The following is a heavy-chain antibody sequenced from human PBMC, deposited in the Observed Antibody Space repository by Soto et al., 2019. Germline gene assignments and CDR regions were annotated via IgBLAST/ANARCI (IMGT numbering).Heavy chain of an antibody. D-gene: IGHD3-22*01. Sequence: SETLSLTCTVSGVSVSSGGFYWSWIRQPPGQALEWIGYIYYSGTTKYNPSLRSRVTISVDTSANQFSLKLSSMTAADTAVYYCARHSHYFDSSGYLRSTRFDYWGQGILVTVSS. CDR2: IYYSGTT. J-gene: IGHJ4*02. CDR1: GVSVSSGGFY. V-gene: IGHV4-61*08. CDR3: ARHSHYFDSSGYLRSTRFDY.